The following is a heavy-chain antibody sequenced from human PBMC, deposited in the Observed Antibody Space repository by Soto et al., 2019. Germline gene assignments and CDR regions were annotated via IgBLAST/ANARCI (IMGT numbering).Heavy chain of an antibody. D-gene: IGHD3-22*01. CDR3: ASLYDDTSGNFDS. CDR1: GYTFTSYY. Sequence: ASVKVSCTSSGYTFTSYYMHWVRQAPGQGLEWMGIINPSGGSTSYAQKFRGRLTITADKSTSTAYMDLSSLRSDDTAVYYCASLYDDTSGNFDSWGQGTLVTVSS. CDR2: INPSGGST. J-gene: IGHJ4*02. V-gene: IGHV1-46*01.